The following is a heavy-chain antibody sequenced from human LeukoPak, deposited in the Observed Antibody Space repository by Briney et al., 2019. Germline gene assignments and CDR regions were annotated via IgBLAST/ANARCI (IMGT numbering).Heavy chain of an antibody. D-gene: IGHD3-10*01. CDR1: GFSFSDYA. Sequence: LPGGSLRLSCAASGFSFSDYAMTWVRQAPGKGLGWVSTISSGDGITYYADSVKGRFTISRDDSKNTLYLQMNSLRAEDTAVFYCVRSLSGYYFDSWGQGTLVTVSS. CDR3: VRSLSGYYFDS. J-gene: IGHJ4*02. CDR2: ISSGDGIT. V-gene: IGHV3-23*01.